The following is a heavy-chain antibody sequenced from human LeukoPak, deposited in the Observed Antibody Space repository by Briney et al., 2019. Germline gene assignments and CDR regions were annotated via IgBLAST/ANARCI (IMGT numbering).Heavy chain of an antibody. J-gene: IGHJ1*01. D-gene: IGHD4-23*01. Sequence: SETLSLTCAVSGGSISSSNWWSWVRQPLGKGLEWIGEIYHSGSTNYNPSLKSRVTISVDKSKNQFSLKLSSVTAADTAVYYCARAYGGNSQYFQHWGQGTLVTVSS. CDR3: ARAYGGNSQYFQH. CDR1: GGSISSSNW. V-gene: IGHV4-4*02. CDR2: IYHSGST.